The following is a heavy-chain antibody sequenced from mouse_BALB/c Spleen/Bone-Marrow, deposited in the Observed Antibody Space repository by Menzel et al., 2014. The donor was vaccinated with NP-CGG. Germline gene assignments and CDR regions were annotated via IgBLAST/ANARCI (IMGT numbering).Heavy chain of an antibody. Sequence: EVMLVESGGGLVQPGGSLKLSCATSGFTFSDYYMYWVRQTPEKRLEWVAYISNGGGSTYYPDTVKGRFTISRDNAKNTLYLQRSRLKSEDTAMYYCARGGLWSSFDYWGQGTTLTVSS. CDR3: ARGGLWSSFDY. D-gene: IGHD1-1*02. V-gene: IGHV5-12*02. CDR1: GFTFSDYY. J-gene: IGHJ2*01. CDR2: ISNGGGST.